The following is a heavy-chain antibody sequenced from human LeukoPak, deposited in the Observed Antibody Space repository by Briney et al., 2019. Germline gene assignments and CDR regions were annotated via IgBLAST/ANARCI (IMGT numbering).Heavy chain of an antibody. Sequence: PSETLSLTCTVSGGSISSYYWSWIRQPPGKGLEWIGYIYYSGSTNYNSSLKSRVTISVDTSKNQFSLKLSSVTAADTAVYYCARGRGLRFPFDYWGQGTLVTVSS. V-gene: IGHV4-59*01. CDR2: IYYSGST. CDR3: ARGRGLRFPFDY. D-gene: IGHD5-12*01. CDR1: GGSISSYY. J-gene: IGHJ4*02.